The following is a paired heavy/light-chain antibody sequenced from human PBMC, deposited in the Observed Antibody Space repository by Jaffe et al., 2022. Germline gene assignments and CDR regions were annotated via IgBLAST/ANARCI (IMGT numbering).Heavy chain of an antibody. Sequence: QVQLQESGPGLVKPSGTLSLTCAVSGGSFSTTDWWSWVRQPPGKGLEWIGEIYLSGSTNYNPSLKSRVTISIDKSKNQFSLKLSSVTAADTAVYYCARVNTIFRVVPFDCWGQGTLVTVSS. D-gene: IGHD3-3*01. V-gene: IGHV4-4*02. CDR2: IYLSGST. CDR1: GGSFSTTDW. CDR3: ARVNTIFRVVPFDC. J-gene: IGHJ4*02.
Light chain of an antibody. V-gene: IGKV1-39*01. CDR2: AAS. CDR1: QSISNY. CDR3: QQSYSNPRT. Sequence: DIQMTQSPSSLSASVGDRVTITCRAGQSISNYLNWYQEKPGKAPKLLIYAASSLQSGVPSRFSGSGSGTDFTLTISSLQPEDFATYYCQQSYSNPRTFGQGTKVEIK. J-gene: IGKJ1*01.